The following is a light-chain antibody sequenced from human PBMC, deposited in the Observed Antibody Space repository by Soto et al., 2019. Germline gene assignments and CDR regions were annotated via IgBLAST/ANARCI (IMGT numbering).Light chain of an antibody. CDR2: DVT. CDR3: CSYAGSYTLWV. Sequence: QSALTQPASVSGSPGQSLTISCTGTSSDVGGYNFVSWYQQCPGKAPKLIIYDVTKRPSGVPDRFSGSKSGDTASLTISGLQAEDEADYYCCSYAGSYTLWVFGGGTKVTVL. CDR1: SSDVGGYNF. J-gene: IGLJ3*02. V-gene: IGLV2-11*01.